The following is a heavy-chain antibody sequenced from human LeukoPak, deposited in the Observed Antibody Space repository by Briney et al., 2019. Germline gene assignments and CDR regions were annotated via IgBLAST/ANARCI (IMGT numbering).Heavy chain of an antibody. J-gene: IGHJ6*03. CDR1: GGSISSITYY. V-gene: IGHV4-39*07. CDR2: MYYRGNT. CDR3: ARVGPPIYSSGWVGPVYYYYMDV. D-gene: IGHD6-19*01. Sequence: KPSETLSLTCTVSGGSISSITYYWGWIRQPPGKGLEWVGHMYYRGNTFYNPSLKSRVTISVDTSKNQFSLKLRSVTAADTAVYYCARVGPPIYSSGWVGPVYYYYMDVWGKGTTVTVSS.